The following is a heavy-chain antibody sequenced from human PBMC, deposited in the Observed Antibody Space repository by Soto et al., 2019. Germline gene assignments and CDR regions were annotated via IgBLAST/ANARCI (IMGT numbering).Heavy chain of an antibody. CDR3: ARRKGDYYDSSGYHYYFDY. D-gene: IGHD3-22*01. CDR2: INPNSGGT. J-gene: IGHJ4*02. V-gene: IGHV1-2*02. Sequence: ASVKVSCKASGYTFTGYYMHWVRQAPGQGLEWMGWINPNSGGTKSAQKFQGRVTMTRDTSISTAYMELSRLRSDDTAVYYCARRKGDYYDSSGYHYYFDYWGQGTLVTVSS. CDR1: GYTFTGYY.